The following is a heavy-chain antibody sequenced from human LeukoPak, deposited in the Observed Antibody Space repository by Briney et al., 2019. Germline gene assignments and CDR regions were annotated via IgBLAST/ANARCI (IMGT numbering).Heavy chain of an antibody. J-gene: IGHJ4*02. CDR2: ISAYNGNT. CDR3: ARGRSGSFFQY. Sequence: GASVKVSCKASGYTFTSYGISWVRQAPGQGLEWMGWISAYNGNTNYAQKLQGRVTITADKSTSTAYMELSSLRSEDTAVYYCARGRSGSFFQYWGQGTLVTVSS. CDR1: GYTFTSYG. V-gene: IGHV1-18*01. D-gene: IGHD1-26*01.